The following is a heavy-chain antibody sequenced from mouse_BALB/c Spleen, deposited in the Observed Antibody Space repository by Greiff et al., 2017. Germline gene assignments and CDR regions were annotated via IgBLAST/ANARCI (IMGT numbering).Heavy chain of an antibody. V-gene: IGHV3-2*02. CDR3: AREDLTGTRYYAMDY. J-gene: IGHJ4*01. D-gene: IGHD4-1*01. Sequence: VQLQQSGPGLVKPSQSLSLTCTVTGYSITSDYAWNWIRQFPGNKLEWMGYISYSGSTSYNPSLKSRISITRDTSKNQFFLQLNSVTTEDTATYYCAREDLTGTRYYAMDYWGQGTSVTVSS. CDR2: ISYSGST. CDR1: GYSITSDYA.